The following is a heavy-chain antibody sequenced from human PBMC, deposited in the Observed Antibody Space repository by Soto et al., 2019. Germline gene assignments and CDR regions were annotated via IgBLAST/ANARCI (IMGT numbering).Heavy chain of an antibody. Sequence: QVQLVQSGAEVKKPGSSVKVSCKASGGTFSSYAISWVRQAPGQGLEWMGGIIPIFGTANYAQKFQGRVTITEDKCTSTAYMELSSLRSEDTAVYYCATDRGLYYGSGSYYYNWFDPWGQGTLVTVSS. CDR2: IIPIFGTA. V-gene: IGHV1-69*06. J-gene: IGHJ5*02. CDR1: GGTFSSYA. CDR3: ATDRGLYYGSGSYYYNWFDP. D-gene: IGHD3-10*01.